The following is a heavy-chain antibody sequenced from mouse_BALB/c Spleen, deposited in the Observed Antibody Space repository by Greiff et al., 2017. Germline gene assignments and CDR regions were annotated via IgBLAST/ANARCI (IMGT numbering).Heavy chain of an antibody. V-gene: IGHV1-7*01. Sequence: VQLQQSGAELAKPGASVKMSCKASGYTFTSYWMHWVKQRPGQGLEWIGYINPSTGYTEYNQKFKDKATLTADKSSSTAYMQLSSLTSEDSAVYYCARNYGNWYYAMDYWGQGTSVTVSS. CDR1: GYTFTSYW. D-gene: IGHD2-1*01. J-gene: IGHJ4*01. CDR2: INPSTGYT. CDR3: ARNYGNWYYAMDY.